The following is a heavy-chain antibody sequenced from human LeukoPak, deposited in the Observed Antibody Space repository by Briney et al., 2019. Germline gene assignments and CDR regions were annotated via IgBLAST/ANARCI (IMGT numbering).Heavy chain of an antibody. Sequence: AASVKVSCKASGYTFTSYGISWVRQAPGQGLEWMGWISAYNGNTNYAQKLQGRVTMTTDTSTSTAYMELRSLRSDDTAVYYCARDDYYDSSGYYTLWGQGTLVTVSS. CDR3: ARDDYYDSSGYYTL. CDR1: GYTFTSYG. CDR2: ISAYNGNT. J-gene: IGHJ4*02. D-gene: IGHD3-22*01. V-gene: IGHV1-18*01.